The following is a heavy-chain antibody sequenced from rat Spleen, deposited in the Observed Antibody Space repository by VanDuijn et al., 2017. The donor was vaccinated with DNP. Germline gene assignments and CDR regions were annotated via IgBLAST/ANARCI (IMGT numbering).Heavy chain of an antibody. CDR1: GFTFSDYY. D-gene: IGHD5-1*01. V-gene: IGHV5-22*01. Sequence: EVQLVESGGGLVQPGRSLKLSCAASGFTFSDYYMAWVRQAPTKGLEWVAYISYDGGSSYNGDSVKGRFTISRDNAKSTLYLQINSLRSEDMATYYCARHRTGSWDYWGQGVMVTVSS. J-gene: IGHJ2*01. CDR3: ARHRTGSWDY. CDR2: ISYDGGSS.